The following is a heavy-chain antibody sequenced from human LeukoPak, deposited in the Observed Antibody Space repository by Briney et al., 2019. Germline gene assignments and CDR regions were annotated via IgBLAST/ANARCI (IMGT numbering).Heavy chain of an antibody. CDR2: IYTSGST. D-gene: IGHD1-26*01. CDR1: GGSISTYY. V-gene: IGHV4-4*07. Sequence: SETLSLTCTVSGGSISTYYWNSIRQPAGKGLEWIGRIYTSGSTNYNPSLKSRVTMSVDTPKNQFSLKLSSVTAADTAVYYCARGGGANRSNNAFDIWGQGTMVTVSS. CDR3: ARGGGANRSNNAFDI. J-gene: IGHJ3*02.